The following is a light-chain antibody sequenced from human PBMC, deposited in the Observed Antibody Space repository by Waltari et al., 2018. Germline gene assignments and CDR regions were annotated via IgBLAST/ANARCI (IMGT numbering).Light chain of an antibody. CDR1: QSIITW. CDR2: KAS. J-gene: IGKJ4*01. CDR3: QQYTKYPLT. V-gene: IGKV1-5*03. Sequence: DIQMTQSPSTLSASVGDRVTISCRASQSIITWLAWYQQKPGKAPKLLVYKASSLERGVPSRFSGSGSGTEFTLTISSLQDDDFATYYCQQYTKYPLTFGGGTKVEI.